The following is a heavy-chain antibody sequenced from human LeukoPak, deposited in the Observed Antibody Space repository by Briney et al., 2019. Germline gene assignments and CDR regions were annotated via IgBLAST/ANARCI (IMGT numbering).Heavy chain of an antibody. J-gene: IGHJ4*02. D-gene: IGHD3-10*01. CDR3: AKDDKLLWFGELFLGSLDY. CDR2: INWSGGRT. Sequence: PGGSPRLSCAASGFTFDYYGMNWVRQVPGKGLEWVAGINWSGGRTAYADSVKGRFTISRDNSKNTLYLQMNSLRAEDTAVYYCAKDDKLLWFGELFLGSLDYWGQGTLVTVSS. V-gene: IGHV3-20*04. CDR1: GFTFDYYG.